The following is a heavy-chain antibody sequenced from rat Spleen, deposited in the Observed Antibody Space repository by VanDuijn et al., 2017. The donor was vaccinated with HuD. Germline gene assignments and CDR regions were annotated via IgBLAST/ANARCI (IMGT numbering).Heavy chain of an antibody. CDR3: GTSYYGYERFAY. CDR2: ISTSSGTI. V-gene: IGHV5-34*01. Sequence: EVQLVESGGGLVQPGRSLKLSCVASGFTFCDYGMNWIRQAPGKGLEWVAYISTSSGTIYYADTVKGRFTISRDNAKNTLYLQLSSLRSEDTALYYCGTSYYGYERFAYWGQGTLVTVSS. J-gene: IGHJ3*01. D-gene: IGHD1-7*01. CDR1: GFTFCDYG.